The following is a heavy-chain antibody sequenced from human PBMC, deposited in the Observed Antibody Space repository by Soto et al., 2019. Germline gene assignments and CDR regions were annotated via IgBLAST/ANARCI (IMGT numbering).Heavy chain of an antibody. CDR2: IIPILGIA. V-gene: IGHV1-69*02. CDR1: GGTFSSYT. Sequence: QVQLVQSGAEVKKPGSSVKVSCKASGGTFSSYTISWVRQAPGQGLEWMGRIIPILGIANYAQKFQGRVTITADKSTSTPYMELSSLRSEDTAVYYCAERGHDYGGNSLGWYVDLWGRGTLVTVSS. J-gene: IGHJ2*01. D-gene: IGHD4-17*01. CDR3: AERGHDYGGNSLGWYVDL.